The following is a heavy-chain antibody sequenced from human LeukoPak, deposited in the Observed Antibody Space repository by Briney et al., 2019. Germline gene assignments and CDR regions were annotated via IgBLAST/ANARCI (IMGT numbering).Heavy chain of an antibody. D-gene: IGHD3-10*01. Sequence: GGSLRLSCAVSGLTFSNYWMTWVRQAPGKGLEWVANIKQDGSEKNYVGSVRGRFTISRDNAKNSLYLEMNSLRAEDTAVYYCARDEPMGSYWGQGTLVTVSS. J-gene: IGHJ4*02. CDR3: ARDEPMGSY. V-gene: IGHV3-7*01. CDR1: GLTFSNYW. CDR2: IKQDGSEK.